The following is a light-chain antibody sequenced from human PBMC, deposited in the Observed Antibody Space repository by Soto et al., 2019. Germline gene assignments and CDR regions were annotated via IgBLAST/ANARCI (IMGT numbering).Light chain of an antibody. V-gene: IGLV2-14*01. J-gene: IGLJ1*01. CDR3: SSYTTSSTYV. CDR2: DVS. Sequence: QSALTQPASVSGSPGQSITISCTGTSSDVGSYNYVSWYQQHPGKAPKVMIYDVSNRPSGVSYRFSGSKSGNTASLTISGLQAEDEADYYCSSYTTSSTYVFGTGPKVTV. CDR1: SSDVGSYNY.